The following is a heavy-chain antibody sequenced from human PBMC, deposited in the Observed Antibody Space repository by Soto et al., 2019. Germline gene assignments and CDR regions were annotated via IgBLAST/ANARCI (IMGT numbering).Heavy chain of an antibody. CDR3: ARIVGPVYDYIWGSYRRYYFDY. V-gene: IGHV4-39*01. D-gene: IGHD3-16*02. Sequence: SETLSLTCTVSGGSISSSSYYWGWIRQPPGKGLEWIGSIYYSGSTYYNPSLKGRVTISVDTSKNQFSLKLSSVTAADTAVYYCARIVGPVYDYIWGSYRRYYFDYWGQGTLVTVSS. J-gene: IGHJ4*02. CDR1: GGSISSSSYY. CDR2: IYYSGST.